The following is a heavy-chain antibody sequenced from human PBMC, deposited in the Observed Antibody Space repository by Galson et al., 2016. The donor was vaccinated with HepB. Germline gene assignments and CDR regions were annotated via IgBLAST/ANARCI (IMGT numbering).Heavy chain of an antibody. J-gene: IGHJ4*02. D-gene: IGHD5-24*01. V-gene: IGHV3-15*07. CDR3: TTGEDGYGY. Sequence: SLRLSCAASGFTFSNAWMNWVRQAPGKGLEWVGRIKSKTHGGTTDYAAPVKGRFTISRDDSRNTLYLRMNSLKTEDTAVYYCTTGEDGYGYWGQGTLVTVSS. CDR2: IKSKTHGGTT. CDR1: GFTFSNAW.